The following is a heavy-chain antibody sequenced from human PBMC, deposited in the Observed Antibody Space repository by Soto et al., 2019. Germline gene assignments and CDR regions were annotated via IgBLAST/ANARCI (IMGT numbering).Heavy chain of an antibody. CDR3: AKDMSGYSYEPRAFFDY. Sequence: GGSLRLSCAASGFTFSSYAMSWVGQSPGKGLEWVSAISGSGGSTYYADSVKGRFTISRDNSKNTLYLQMNSLRAEDTAVYYCAKDMSGYSYEPRAFFDYWGQGTLVTVPQ. J-gene: IGHJ4*02. D-gene: IGHD5-18*01. V-gene: IGHV3-23*01. CDR1: GFTFSSYA. CDR2: ISGSGGST.